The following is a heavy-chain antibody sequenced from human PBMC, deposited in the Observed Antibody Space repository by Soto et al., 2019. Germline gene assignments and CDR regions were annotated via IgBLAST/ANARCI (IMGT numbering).Heavy chain of an antibody. V-gene: IGHV3-23*01. CDR3: AKVYVVYYYGSRAQLFDY. J-gene: IGHJ4*03. Sequence: GGSLRLSCAASGFTFSSYAMSWVRQAPGKGLEWVSAISGSGGSTYYADSVKGRFTISRDNSKNTLYLQMNSLRAKDTAVYYCAKVYVVYYYGSRAQLFDYWGQGTMVTVSS. CDR1: GFTFSSYA. CDR2: ISGSGGST. D-gene: IGHD3-10*01.